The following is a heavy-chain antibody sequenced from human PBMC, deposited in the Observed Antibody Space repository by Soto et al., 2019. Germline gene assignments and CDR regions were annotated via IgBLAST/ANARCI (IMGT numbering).Heavy chain of an antibody. Sequence: SLRLSCAASGFTFDDYAMHWVRQAPGKGLEWVSGIDYNSGSFGYADSVKGRFTISRDNAKNSLYLQMNNLRAADTALYYWAKSGGSGSYYNTPFVTWGQGTQLNASS. CDR1: GFTFDDYA. V-gene: IGHV3-9*01. CDR3: AKSGGSGSYYNTPFVT. CDR2: IDYNSGSF. J-gene: IGHJ4*02. D-gene: IGHD3-10*01.